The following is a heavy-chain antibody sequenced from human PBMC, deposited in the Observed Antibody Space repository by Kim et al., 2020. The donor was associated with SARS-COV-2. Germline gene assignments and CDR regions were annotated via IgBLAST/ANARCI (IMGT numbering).Heavy chain of an antibody. V-gene: IGHV3-48*03. CDR1: GFTFSSYE. Sequence: GGSLRLSCAASGFTFSSYEMNWVRQAPGKGLEWVSYISSSGSTIYYADSVRGRFTISRDNAKNSLYLQMNSLRAEDTAVYYCARGGALWFGELSPNEYFQHWGQGTLVTVSS. CDR3: ARGGALWFGELSPNEYFQH. CDR2: ISSSGSTI. D-gene: IGHD3-10*01. J-gene: IGHJ1*01.